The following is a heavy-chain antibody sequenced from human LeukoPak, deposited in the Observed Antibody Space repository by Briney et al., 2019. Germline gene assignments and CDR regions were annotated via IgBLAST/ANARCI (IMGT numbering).Heavy chain of an antibody. CDR2: INHSGST. J-gene: IGHJ1*01. D-gene: IGHD6-19*01. CDR3: ARGWYSSGWFQH. V-gene: IGHV4-34*01. CDR1: GFTFSSYA. Sequence: GSLRLSCAASGFTFSSYAMSWVRQPPGKGLEWIGEINHSGSTNYNPSLKSRVTISVDTSKNQFSLKLSSVTAADTAVYYCARGWYSSGWFQHWGQGTLVTVSS.